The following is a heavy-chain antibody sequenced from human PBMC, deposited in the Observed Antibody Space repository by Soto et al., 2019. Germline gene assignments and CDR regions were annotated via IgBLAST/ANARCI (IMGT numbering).Heavy chain of an antibody. V-gene: IGHV4-34*01. CDR3: ARVPDR. CDR2: IHPSGST. Sequence: SETLSLTCAVYGASFSGYYCSWIRQAPGKGLEWIGEIHPSGSTYYNPSLTSRVTMSLDTSKNQFSLRLSSVTAADTAVYYCARVPDRWGQGTLVTVSS. CDR1: GASFSGYY. J-gene: IGHJ5*02. D-gene: IGHD2-2*01.